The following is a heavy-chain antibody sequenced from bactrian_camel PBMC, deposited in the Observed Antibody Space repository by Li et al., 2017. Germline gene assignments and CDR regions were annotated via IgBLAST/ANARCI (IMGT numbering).Heavy chain of an antibody. D-gene: IGHD5*01. CDR1: GFTFSSYF. Sequence: QLVESGGNLVQPGGSLTISCAASGFTFSSYFMSWVRQAPGMGLECVSTIDSGGGSTYYADSVKGRFSVSRDNAKNTLYLQMNSLKTEDAAVYYCAACPTTGWPYNYWGQGTQVTVS. CDR3: AACPTTGWPYNY. J-gene: IGHJ4*01. V-gene: IGHV3S28*01. CDR2: IDSGGGST.